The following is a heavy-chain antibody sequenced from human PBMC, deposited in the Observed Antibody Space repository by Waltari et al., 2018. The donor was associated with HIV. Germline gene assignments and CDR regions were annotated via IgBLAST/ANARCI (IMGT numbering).Heavy chain of an antibody. Sequence: EVQLEESGGASVQPGGSLRLSCAASGFSISRYWMHWGRQTPGKGLVWVSRMNEDGNRIDYAGSVRGRFTISRDSAKNTLFLQMNSLRDEDTAMYYCIRDMFGEYDYWGQGALVTVSS. J-gene: IGHJ4*02. CDR3: IRDMFGEYDY. D-gene: IGHD3-10*02. V-gene: IGHV3-74*01. CDR2: MNEDGNRI. CDR1: GFSISRYW.